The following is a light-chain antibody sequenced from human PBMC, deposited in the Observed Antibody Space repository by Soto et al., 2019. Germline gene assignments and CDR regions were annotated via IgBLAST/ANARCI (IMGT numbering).Light chain of an antibody. V-gene: IGLV2-14*01. CDR1: SSDVGGYNY. Sequence: QSALTQPASVSGSPGQSITISCTGTSSDVGGYNYVSWYHQHPGKAPKLMIYEVDYRPSGVSNRFSGSKSGNTASLTISGLQADDEADYYCSSYTSSATRVFGGGTKLT. J-gene: IGLJ3*02. CDR2: EVD. CDR3: SSYTSSATRV.